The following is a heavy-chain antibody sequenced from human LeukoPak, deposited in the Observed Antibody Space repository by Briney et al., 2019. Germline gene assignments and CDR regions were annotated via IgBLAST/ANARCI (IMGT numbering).Heavy chain of an antibody. CDR2: FYPTDSDT. V-gene: IGHV5-51*04. CDR1: GYSFDSYW. D-gene: IGHD2-21*01. CDR3: ARSLVTHWHFDL. J-gene: IGHJ2*01. Sequence: GESLKISCQGSGYSFDSYWIGWVRQMPGKGLEWIGIFYPTDSDTHYSPSFQGQVTMSADTPIHTAYLQWSSLKASDTAIYYCARSLVTHWHFDLWGRGTPVIVSS.